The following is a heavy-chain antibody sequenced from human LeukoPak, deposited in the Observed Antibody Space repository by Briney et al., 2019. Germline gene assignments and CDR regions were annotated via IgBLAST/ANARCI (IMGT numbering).Heavy chain of an antibody. CDR3: AIMYYYVSSGYRHFDY. V-gene: IGHV1-2*02. CDR2: INPNSGGT. Sequence: ASVKVSCKASGYTFTGYYMHWVRQAPGQGLEWMGWINPNSGGTNYAQKFQGRVTMTRDTSISTAYMELSRLRSDDTAVYYCAIMYYYVSSGYRHFDYWGQGTLVTVSS. J-gene: IGHJ4*02. CDR1: GYTFTGYY. D-gene: IGHD3-22*01.